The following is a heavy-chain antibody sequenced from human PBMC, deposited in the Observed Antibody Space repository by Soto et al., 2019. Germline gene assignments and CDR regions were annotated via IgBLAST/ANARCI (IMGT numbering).Heavy chain of an antibody. V-gene: IGHV1-24*01. CDR1: GNTLTELS. Sequence: ASVKASCKVSGNTLTELSMHWGRQAPGKGLEWMGGFDPEDGETIYAQKFQGRVTMTEDTSTDTACMELSSLRSEDTAVYYCATVWEYNWFDPWGQGTLVTVSS. CDR3: ATVWEYNWFDP. D-gene: IGHD1-26*01. CDR2: FDPEDGET. J-gene: IGHJ5*02.